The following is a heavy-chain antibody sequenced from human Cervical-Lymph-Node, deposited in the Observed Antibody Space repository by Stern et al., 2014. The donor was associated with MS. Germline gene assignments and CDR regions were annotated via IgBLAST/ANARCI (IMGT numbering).Heavy chain of an antibody. CDR2: ISHSGDP. J-gene: IGHJ4*02. V-gene: IGHV4-59*08. Sequence: QVQLQESGPGLVKPSETLSLTCAVSGGSISSRYWGWIRQPPGKGLEWIALISHSGDPNYNPSLKSRVPISLDTSKTQFPLKVTSVTAADTAVYYCARLSTAVDFWGQGTLVTVSS. CDR3: ARLSTAVDF. CDR1: GGSISSRY.